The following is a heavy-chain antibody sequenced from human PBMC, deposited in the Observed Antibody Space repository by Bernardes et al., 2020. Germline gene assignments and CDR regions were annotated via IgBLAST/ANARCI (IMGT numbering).Heavy chain of an antibody. J-gene: IGHJ3*02. V-gene: IGHV1-18*01. D-gene: IGHD3-3*01. CDR1: GYTFTSYG. CDR2: ISAYNGNT. CDR3: ARVSLKNGRELRITIFGVVKGAFDI. Sequence: ASVKVSCKASGYTFTSYGISWVRQAPGQGLEWMGWISAYNGNTNYAQKLQGRVTMTTDTSTSTAYMELRSLRSDDTAVYYCARVSLKNGRELRITIFGVVKGAFDIWGQGTMVTVSS.